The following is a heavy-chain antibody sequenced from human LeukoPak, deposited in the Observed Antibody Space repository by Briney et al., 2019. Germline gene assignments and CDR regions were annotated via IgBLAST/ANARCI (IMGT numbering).Heavy chain of an antibody. CDR1: GFSHITSGVG. CDR3: AREAYCSGGSCFDY. D-gene: IGHD2-15*01. Sequence: SGPTLVKPTQTLTLTCTFSGFSHITSGVGVGWIRQPPGKALEWLTLIYWNDERRYSPSLKSSLTITKDTSKNQVVLTMTNMHPVDTATYYCAREAYCSGGSCFDYWGQGALVSASS. J-gene: IGHJ4*03. V-gene: IGHV2-5*01. CDR2: IYWNDER.